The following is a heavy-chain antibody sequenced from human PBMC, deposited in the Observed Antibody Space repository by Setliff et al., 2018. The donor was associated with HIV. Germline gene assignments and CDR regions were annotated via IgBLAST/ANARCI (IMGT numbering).Heavy chain of an antibody. D-gene: IGHD2-2*02. J-gene: IGHJ4*01. CDR3: ARSSISEYLLYY. Sequence: ASVKVSCKASGYTSTGYYVHWVRQAPGQGLEWMGRINLNSGGTTYAQRFRGRVTMTWDTSISTAYMELSRLTSDDTAVYYCARSSISEYLLYYWGHGTLVTVSS. CDR1: GYTSTGYY. V-gene: IGHV1-2*06. CDR2: INLNSGGT.